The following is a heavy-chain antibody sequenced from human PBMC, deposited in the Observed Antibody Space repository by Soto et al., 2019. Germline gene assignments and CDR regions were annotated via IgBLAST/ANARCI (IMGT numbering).Heavy chain of an antibody. CDR3: ARDPMVRDPAWPYNYGMDV. CDR1: GFTFSSYS. V-gene: IGHV3-21*01. Sequence: PGGSLRLSCAASGFTFSSYSMNWVRQAPGKGLEWVSSISSSSSYIYYADSVKGRFTISRDNAKNSLYLQMNSLRAEDTAVYYCARDPMVRDPAWPYNYGMDVWGQGTTVTVSS. D-gene: IGHD3-10*01. CDR2: ISSSSSYI. J-gene: IGHJ6*02.